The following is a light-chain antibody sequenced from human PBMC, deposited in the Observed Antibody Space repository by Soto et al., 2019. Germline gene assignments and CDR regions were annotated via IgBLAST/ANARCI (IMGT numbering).Light chain of an antibody. J-gene: IGKJ3*01. CDR3: QQDYSTPPP. CDR2: WAS. V-gene: IGKV4-1*01. Sequence: DIVMTQSPDSLAVSLGERATINCKSSQSVLYSSNNKNYLAWYQQKPGQPPKLLIYWASTRESGVPDRFSGSGSGTDFTLTISSLQAEDVAVYYCQQDYSTPPPVGPGTKVDIK. CDR1: QSVLYSSNNKNY.